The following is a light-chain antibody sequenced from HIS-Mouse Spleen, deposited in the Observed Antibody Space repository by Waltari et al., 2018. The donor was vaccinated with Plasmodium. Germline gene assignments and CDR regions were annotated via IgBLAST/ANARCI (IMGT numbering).Light chain of an antibody. CDR2: ESS. J-gene: IGLJ1*01. V-gene: IGLV2-23*01. CDR1: SSYVGTYNL. Sequence: QSALTQPASVSGPPGQSLTISCAGTSSYVGTYNLVSWYHQHPGQAPKLRIYESSKRPSGVSNRFSGSKSGNTASLTISGLQAEDEADYYCCSYAGSSTYVFGTGTKVTVL. CDR3: CSYAGSSTYV.